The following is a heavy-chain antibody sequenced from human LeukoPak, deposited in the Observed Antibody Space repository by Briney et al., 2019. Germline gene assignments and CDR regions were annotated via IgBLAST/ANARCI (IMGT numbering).Heavy chain of an antibody. CDR2: IYTSGST. J-gene: IGHJ5*02. D-gene: IGHD3-3*01. CDR3: ARDREEEDAFWHWFVP. CDR1: GGSISSYY. V-gene: IGHV4-4*07. Sequence: PSETLSLTCTVSGGSISSYYLSWIRQPAGQGLEWIGRIYTSGSTNYSPSLKSRVTMSVDTSKNQFSLKLSSVTAADTAVYYCARDREEEDAFWHWFVPWGQGTLVTVSS.